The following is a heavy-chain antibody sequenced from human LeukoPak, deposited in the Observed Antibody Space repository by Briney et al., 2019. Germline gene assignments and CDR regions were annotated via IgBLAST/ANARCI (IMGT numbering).Heavy chain of an antibody. D-gene: IGHD7-27*01. CDR2: IKQDGSEK. V-gene: IGHV3-7*01. CDR3: ARDLGGLGIPYYYYYYGMDV. Sequence: GGSLRLSCAASGFTFSSYWMSWVRQAPGKGLEWVANIKQDGSEKYYVDSVKGRFTISRDNAKNSLYLQMNSLRAEDTAVYYCARDLGGLGIPYYYYYYGMDVWGQGTTVTVSS. CDR1: GFTFSSYW. J-gene: IGHJ6*02.